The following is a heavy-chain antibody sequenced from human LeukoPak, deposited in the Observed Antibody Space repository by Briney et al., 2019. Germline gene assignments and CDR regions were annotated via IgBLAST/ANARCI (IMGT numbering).Heavy chain of an antibody. V-gene: IGHV3-7*03. J-gene: IGHJ4*02. CDR1: GFPFSSYW. CDR2: IKQDGGEK. Sequence: PGGSLRLSCAASGFPFSSYWMSWVRQAPGKGLEWVANIKQDGGEKFYVDSVKGRFTISRDNAKNSLYLQMNSLRAEDTAVYYCASWIYTHFDYWGQGTLVTVSS. CDR3: ASWIYTHFDY. D-gene: IGHD2-2*02.